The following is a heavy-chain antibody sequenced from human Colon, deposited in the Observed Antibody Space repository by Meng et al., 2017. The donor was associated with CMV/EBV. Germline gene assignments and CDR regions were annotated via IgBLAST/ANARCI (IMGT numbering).Heavy chain of an antibody. D-gene: IGHD3-9*01. V-gene: IGHV1-18*01. CDR1: GYMFAIYG. Sequence: QALGYMFAIYGITWVRQAPGQGLEWMGWVSAKNGETRYGQNFQGRVTVTRDTSTNTAYMELRSLRSDDSAVYYCARAGAEVTRSFDLWGQGTLVTVSS. CDR3: ARAGAEVTRSFDL. J-gene: IGHJ4*02. CDR2: VSAKNGET.